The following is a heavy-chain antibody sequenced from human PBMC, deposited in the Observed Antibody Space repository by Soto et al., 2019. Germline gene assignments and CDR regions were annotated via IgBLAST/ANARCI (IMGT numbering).Heavy chain of an antibody. Sequence: EVQLVESGGGLVQPGGSLRLSCVGSGFTFSSHWMHWVRQTPGKGPVWFSRIRGDGSSTAYAESVRGRFAISRDNPKNKPSLQMNKLGAHASALFFCARKSIAVMGAIRWCDPWGLGTQVTVSS. CDR1: GFTFSSHW. J-gene: IGHJ5*02. CDR2: IRGDGSST. D-gene: IGHD6-19*01. CDR3: ARKSIAVMGAIRWCDP. V-gene: IGHV3-74*01.